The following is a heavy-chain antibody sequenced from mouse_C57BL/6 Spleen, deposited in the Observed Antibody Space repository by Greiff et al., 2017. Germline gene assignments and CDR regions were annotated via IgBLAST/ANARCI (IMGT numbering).Heavy chain of an antibody. J-gene: IGHJ2*01. CDR1: GYTFTSYW. Sequence: QVQLQQPGAELVRPGTSVKLSCKASGYTFTSYWMHWVKQRPGQGLEWIGVIDPSDSYTYYNQKFKGKATLTVDTSSSTAYMQLSSLTSEDSAVYYCARLETAQAYWGQGTTLTVSS. D-gene: IGHD3-2*02. CDR3: ARLETAQAY. V-gene: IGHV1-59*01. CDR2: IDPSDSYT.